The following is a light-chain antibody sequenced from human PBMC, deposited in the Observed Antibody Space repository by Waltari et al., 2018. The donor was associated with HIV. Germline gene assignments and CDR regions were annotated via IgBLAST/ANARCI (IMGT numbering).Light chain of an antibody. Sequence: NFMLTQPPSVSASPGQTVTLSCTRSGGSITDSFVHWYQLRPDTSPTTVIYEDNQRPPGVPDRFSGSIDSSSDSASLTISGLRPEDEADYYCCSYAGVYTRWVFGGGTKLTVL. CDR3: CSYAGVYTRWV. V-gene: IGLV6-57*01. J-gene: IGLJ3*02. CDR2: EDN. CDR1: GGSITDSF.